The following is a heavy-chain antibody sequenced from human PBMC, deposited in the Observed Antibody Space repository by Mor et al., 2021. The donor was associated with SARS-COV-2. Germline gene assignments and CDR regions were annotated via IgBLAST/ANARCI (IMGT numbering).Heavy chain of an antibody. Sequence: SDKYYADSVKGRFTISRDNSKNTLYLQMNSLRPEDTAVYYCARADPVPDYWGQGTLVTVSS. CDR3: ARADPVPDY. CDR2: SDK. V-gene: IGHV3-30-3*01. D-gene: IGHD3-10*02. J-gene: IGHJ4*02.